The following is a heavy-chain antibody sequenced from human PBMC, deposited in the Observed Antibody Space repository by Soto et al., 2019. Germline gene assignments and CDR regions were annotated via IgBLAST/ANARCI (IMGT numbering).Heavy chain of an antibody. Sequence: PWGSLRLSCAASGFTFSSYAMHWVRQAPGKGLEWVAVISYDGSNKYYADSVKGRFTISRDNSKNTLYLQMNSLRAEDTAVYYCARDRDSSGRFWFDPWGQGTLVTVSS. V-gene: IGHV3-30-3*01. CDR2: ISYDGSNK. J-gene: IGHJ5*02. D-gene: IGHD6-19*01. CDR1: GFTFSSYA. CDR3: ARDRDSSGRFWFDP.